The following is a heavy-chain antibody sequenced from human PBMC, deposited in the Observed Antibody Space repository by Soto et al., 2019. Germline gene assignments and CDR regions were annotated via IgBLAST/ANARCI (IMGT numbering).Heavy chain of an antibody. Sequence: PSETLSLTCTVSGGSISSSSYYWGWIRQPPGKGLEWIGSIYYSGSTYYNPSLKSRVTISVDTSKNQFSLKLSSVTAADTAVYYCARGPSPGIAANYYYYYYMDVWGKGTTVTVSS. CDR2: IYYSGST. CDR3: ARGPSPGIAANYYYYYYMDV. CDR1: GGSISSSSYY. J-gene: IGHJ6*03. V-gene: IGHV4-39*01. D-gene: IGHD6-13*01.